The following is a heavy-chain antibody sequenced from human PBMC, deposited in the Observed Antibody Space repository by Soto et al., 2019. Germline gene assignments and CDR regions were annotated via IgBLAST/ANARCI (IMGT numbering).Heavy chain of an antibody. D-gene: IGHD1-26*01. CDR3: ARAGSGSYGLVDY. V-gene: IGHV4-61*01. J-gene: IGHJ4*02. Sequence: QVQLQESGPGLVKPSETLSLTCTVSGGSVSSGSYYWSWIRQPPGKGLEWIGYIYYSGSTNYNPSLKSRVTISVDTSKNQFSLKLSSVTAADTAVYYCARAGSGSYGLVDYWGQGTLVTVSS. CDR1: GGSVSSGSYY. CDR2: IYYSGST.